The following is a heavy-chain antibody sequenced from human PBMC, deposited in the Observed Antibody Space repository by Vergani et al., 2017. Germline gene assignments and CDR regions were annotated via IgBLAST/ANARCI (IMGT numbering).Heavy chain of an antibody. CDR3: AKDYGVEGEWPDY. J-gene: IGHJ4*02. V-gene: IGHV3-30*18. D-gene: IGHD3-16*01. CDR1: GFTFSSYG. CDR2: ISYDGSNK. Sequence: QVQLVESGGGLVQPGGSLRLSCAASGFTFSSYGMHWVRQAPGKGLEWVAVISYDGSNKYYADSVKGRFTISRDNSKNTLYLQMNSLRAEDTAVYYCAKDYGVEGEWPDYWGQGTLVTVSS.